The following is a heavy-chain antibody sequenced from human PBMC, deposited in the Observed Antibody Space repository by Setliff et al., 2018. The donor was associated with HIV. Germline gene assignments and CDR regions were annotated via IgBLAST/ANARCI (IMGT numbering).Heavy chain of an antibody. CDR1: GFTFSNYG. Sequence: SLRLSCAASGFTFSNYGMNWVRQAPGKGLEWVSYISGSGIGTTYYADSVKGRFTISRDNSKNTLYLQMNSLRAEDTATYYCAKAKTQLWGQGTLGTGSS. V-gene: IGHV3-23*01. CDR3: AKAKTQL. D-gene: IGHD6-13*01. CDR2: ISGSGIGTT. J-gene: IGHJ4*02.